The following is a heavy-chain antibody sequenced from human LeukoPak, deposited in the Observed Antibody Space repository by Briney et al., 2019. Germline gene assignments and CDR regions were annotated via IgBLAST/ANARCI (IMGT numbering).Heavy chain of an antibody. CDR1: GLPLGVYG. J-gene: IGHJ5*02. V-gene: IGHV3-74*01. CDR3: ARDLTAATGT. CDR2: IYSDESST. D-gene: IGHD6-13*01. Sequence: GGPLGLSCEASGLPLGVYGRTGVGKPPGRGWVWVSRIYSDESSTSYADSVKGRFTISRDNAKNTLYLQMNSLRAEDTAVYYCARDLTAATGTWGQGTLVAVSS.